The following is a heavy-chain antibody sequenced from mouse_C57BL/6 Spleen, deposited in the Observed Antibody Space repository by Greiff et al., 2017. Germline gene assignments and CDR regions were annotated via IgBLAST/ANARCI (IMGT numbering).Heavy chain of an antibody. D-gene: IGHD1-1*01. CDR3: VREAVVTPFAY. Sequence: DVMLVESGGGLVQPKGSLKLSCAASGFSFNTYAMNWVRQAPGKGLEWVARIRSKSNNYATYYADSVKDRFTISRDDSESMLYLQMNNLKTEDTAMYYCVREAVVTPFAYWGQGTLVTVAA. CDR1: GFSFNTYA. J-gene: IGHJ3*01. CDR2: IRSKSNNYAT. V-gene: IGHV10-1*01.